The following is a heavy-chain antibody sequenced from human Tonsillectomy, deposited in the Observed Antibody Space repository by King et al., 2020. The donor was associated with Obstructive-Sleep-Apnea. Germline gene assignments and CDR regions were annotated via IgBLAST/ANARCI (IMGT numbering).Heavy chain of an antibody. CDR2: IYYSGST. CDR3: AGAVDGSGSYSYYYNAMDV. D-gene: IGHD3-10*01. V-gene: IGHV4-31*03. J-gene: IGHJ6*02. Sequence: QVQLQESGPGLVKPSQTLSLTCTVSGGSINSVGYYWTWIRQHPGKGLEWIGYIYYSGSTYYNPSLKSRVTISVDTSKNQFSLRLSSVTAADTAVYYCAGAVDGSGSYSYYYNAMDVWGQGTTVTVSS. CDR1: GGSINSVGYY.